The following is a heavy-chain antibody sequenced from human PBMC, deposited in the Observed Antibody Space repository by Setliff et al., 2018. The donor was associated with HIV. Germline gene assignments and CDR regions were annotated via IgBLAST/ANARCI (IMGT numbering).Heavy chain of an antibody. Sequence: SETLSLTCTVSGGSISSYCWNWIRQSPGRGLEWIGFIFSSGSTKYNPSLQSRVTMSIDTSKNQFSLKLSSVTAADTAVYYCARFPLLHKNAFDIWGQGTMVTVSS. CDR2: IFSSGST. V-gene: IGHV4-4*09. J-gene: IGHJ3*02. CDR1: GGSISSYC. CDR3: ARFPLLHKNAFDI. D-gene: IGHD2-15*01.